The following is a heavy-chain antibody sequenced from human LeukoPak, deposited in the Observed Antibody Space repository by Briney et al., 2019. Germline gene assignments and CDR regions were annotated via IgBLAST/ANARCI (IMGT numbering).Heavy chain of an antibody. Sequence: GGSLRLSCEASGFTFSSYEMNWVRQAPGKGLEWVSSISSSSSYIYYADSVKGRFTISRDNAKNSLYLQMNSLRAEDTAVYYCARDSRVVVINVWFDPWGQGTLVTVSS. CDR1: GFTFSSYE. V-gene: IGHV3-21*01. J-gene: IGHJ5*02. CDR2: ISSSSSYI. D-gene: IGHD3-22*01. CDR3: ARDSRVVVINVWFDP.